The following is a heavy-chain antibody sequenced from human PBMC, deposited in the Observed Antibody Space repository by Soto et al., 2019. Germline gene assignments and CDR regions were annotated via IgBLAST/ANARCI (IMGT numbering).Heavy chain of an antibody. CDR2: IYFSGRT. CDR3: ARVPIDTYMIYWSDP. Sequence: PSETLSLTCTVSGDSVSSGDYYWTWSRQPPGKGLEWVGHIYFSGRTNYIPSLESRVTISLDTSKNQFSLKLTSVTAADTAVYYCARVPIDTYMIYWSDPWGQGTLVTVSS. J-gene: IGHJ5*02. CDR1: GDSVSSGDYY. V-gene: IGHV4-61*08. D-gene: IGHD3-16*01.